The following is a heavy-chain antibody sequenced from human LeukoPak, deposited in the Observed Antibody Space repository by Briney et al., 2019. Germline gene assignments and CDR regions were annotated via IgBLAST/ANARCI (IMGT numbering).Heavy chain of an antibody. J-gene: IGHJ1*01. CDR1: GFTFTSYW. Sequence: GGSLRLSCAASGFTFTSYWMHWVRQAPGKGLVWVSRINSDGSSISYADSVKGRFTISRDNSKNTLYLQMNSLRAEDTAVYYCAKGYYDSSGSEYFQHWGQGTLVTVSS. D-gene: IGHD3-22*01. CDR2: INSDGSSI. CDR3: AKGYYDSSGSEYFQH. V-gene: IGHV3-74*01.